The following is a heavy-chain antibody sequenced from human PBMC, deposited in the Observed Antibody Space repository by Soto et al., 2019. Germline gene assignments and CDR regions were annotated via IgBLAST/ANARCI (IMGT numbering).Heavy chain of an antibody. CDR2: LNPSGGTT. J-gene: IGHJ6*02. D-gene: IGHD6-25*01. CDR3: ARTLTSSGTDG. Sequence: ASVKVSCKASGYTFIYYSIHWVRQAPGQGLEWMGILNPSGGTTNYAQKFQGRVTMTRDTSTSTVYMELSSLRSEDTAVYYCARTLTSSGTDGWGQGTTVTVAS. CDR1: GYTFIYYS. V-gene: IGHV1-46*01.